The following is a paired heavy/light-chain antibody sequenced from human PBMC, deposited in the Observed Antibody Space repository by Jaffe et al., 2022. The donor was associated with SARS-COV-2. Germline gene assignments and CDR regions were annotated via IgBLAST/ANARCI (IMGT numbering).Heavy chain of an antibody. CDR2: ISWNSGSI. CDR3: AKVLSALSSGYFGAYAFDI. CDR1: GFTFDDYA. J-gene: IGHJ3*02. D-gene: IGHD3-22*01. Sequence: EVQLVESGGGLVQPGRSLRLSCAASGFTFDDYAMHWVRQAPGKGLEWVSGISWNSGSIGYADSVKGRFTISRDNAKNSLYLQMNSLRAEDTALYYCAKVLSALSSGYFGAYAFDIWGQGTMVTVSS. V-gene: IGHV3-9*01.
Light chain of an antibody. V-gene: IGLV2-11*01. CDR3: CSYAGSYWV. CDR1: SSDVGGYNY. Sequence: QSALTQPRSVSGSPGQSVTISCTGTSSDVGGYNYVSWYQQHPGKAPKLMIYDVSKRPSGVPDRFSGSKSGNTASLTISGLQAEDEADYYCCSYAGSYWVFGGGTKLTVL. J-gene: IGLJ3*02. CDR2: DVS.